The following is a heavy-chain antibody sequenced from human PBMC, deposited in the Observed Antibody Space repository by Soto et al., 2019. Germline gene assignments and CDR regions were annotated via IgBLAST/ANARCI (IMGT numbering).Heavy chain of an antibody. CDR1: GFTFSKFG. CDR3: AKDSDQLLFDYYYYGMDV. CDR2: VSYDGSFK. D-gene: IGHD2-2*01. J-gene: IGHJ6*02. Sequence: ESGGGVVQPGGSLRLSCEASGFTFSKFGIHWVRQAPGKGLEWVAVVSYDGSFKYYADSVKGRFTISRDNSKNTLYLQMNSLRPEDPALYYCAKDSDQLLFDYYYYGMDVWGQGTTVTVSS. V-gene: IGHV3-30*18.